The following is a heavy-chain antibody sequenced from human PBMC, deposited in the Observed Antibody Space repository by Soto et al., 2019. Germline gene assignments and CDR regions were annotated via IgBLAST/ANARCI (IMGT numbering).Heavy chain of an antibody. CDR3: ARHPVSGSYAYYYGMDV. CDR2: IIPIFGTA. Sequence: QVQLVQSGAEVKKPGSSVKVSCKAPAGTFSSYAISWVRQAPGQGLEWMGGIIPIFGTANYAQKFQGRVTITADESTSTAYMELSSLRSEDTAVYYCARHPVSGSYAYYYGMDVWGQGTTVTVSS. J-gene: IGHJ6*02. CDR1: AGTFSSYA. D-gene: IGHD1-26*01. V-gene: IGHV1-69*12.